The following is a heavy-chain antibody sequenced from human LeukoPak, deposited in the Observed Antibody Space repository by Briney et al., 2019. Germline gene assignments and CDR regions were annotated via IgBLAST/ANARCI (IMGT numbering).Heavy chain of an antibody. CDR1: GGSISVTNYY. J-gene: IGHJ6*02. Sequence: SETLSLTCTVSGGSISVTNYYWSWIRQPPGKGLEWIGHTSYSGSTNYNPSLKSRVTISLDTSENQFSLKLSSVTAADTAVYYCARHPRTGDRLSYYYYGMDVWGQGTTVTVSS. CDR2: TSYSGST. CDR3: ARHPRTGDRLSYYYYGMDV. V-gene: IGHV4-59*08. D-gene: IGHD7-27*01.